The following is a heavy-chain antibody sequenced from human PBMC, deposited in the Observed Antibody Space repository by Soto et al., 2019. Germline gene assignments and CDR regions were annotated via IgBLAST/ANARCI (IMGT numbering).Heavy chain of an antibody. J-gene: IGHJ4*02. CDR2: INTDGRET. Sequence: PGGSLRLSCAASGFIFSNYWMHWVRQVPGKGLVWVPRINTDGRETNYADSVKGRFTVSRDNAKNTQFLQMNSLRVEDTAVYYCARDGEGYWGQGTLVTVST. D-gene: IGHD2-21*01. CDR3: ARDGEGY. CDR1: GFIFSNYW. V-gene: IGHV3-74*01.